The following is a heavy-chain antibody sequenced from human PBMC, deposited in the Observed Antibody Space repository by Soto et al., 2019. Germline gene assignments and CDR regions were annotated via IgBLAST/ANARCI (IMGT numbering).Heavy chain of an antibody. Sequence: GRSLRLSCAASGFSFSSYGMHWFRQAPGKGPVWVSQINLDGTTTNYADSVKGRFTISRDNAENTLYLHMNSLRAEDTAVYYCAKDVSWGQSDYWGQGTLVTVSS. V-gene: IGHV3-74*01. J-gene: IGHJ4*02. CDR3: AKDVSWGQSDY. CDR1: GFSFSSYG. D-gene: IGHD3-16*01. CDR2: INLDGTTT.